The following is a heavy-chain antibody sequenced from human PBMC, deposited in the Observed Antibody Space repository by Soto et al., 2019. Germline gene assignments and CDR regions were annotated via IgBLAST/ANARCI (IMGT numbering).Heavy chain of an antibody. CDR2: IITYNGNT. Sequence: ASVKVSCKASGYTFTSYGICWLRQAPGQGLEWMGLIITYNGNTNYAQKLQGRVTMTTDTSTSTAYMELRSLRSDDTAVYYCAVETTLDYWGQGTLVTVSS. J-gene: IGHJ4*02. V-gene: IGHV1-18*01. CDR3: AVETTLDY. CDR1: GYTFTSYG. D-gene: IGHD1-7*01.